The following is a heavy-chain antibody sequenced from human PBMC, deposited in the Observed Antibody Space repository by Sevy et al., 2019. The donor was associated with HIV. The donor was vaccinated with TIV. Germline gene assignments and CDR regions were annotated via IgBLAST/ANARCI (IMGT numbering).Heavy chain of an antibody. CDR3: SSDYLVY. J-gene: IGHJ4*02. Sequence: GSLRLSCAASGFTFGDHYMDWVRQAPGKGLEWVGRSKNKANRYSTEYAASVKGRFTISRDDSEHSLYLQMNSLKTDDTAVYYCSSDYLVYWGRGTLVTVSS. CDR1: GFTFGDHY. V-gene: IGHV3-72*01. D-gene: IGHD3-10*01. CDR2: SKNKANRYST.